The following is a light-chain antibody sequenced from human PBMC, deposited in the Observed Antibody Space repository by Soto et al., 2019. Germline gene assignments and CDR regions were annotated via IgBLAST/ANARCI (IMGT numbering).Light chain of an antibody. CDR3: QQYNSYPWT. V-gene: IGKV1-5*03. CDR2: KAS. CDR1: QSISSW. J-gene: IGKJ1*01. Sequence: DIQMTQSPSTLSASVGDRVTITCRASQSISSWLARYQQKPGKAPKLLIYKASSLESGVPSRFSGSGSRTEFTLTISSLQPDDFATYYCQQYNSYPWTFGQGTKVEIK.